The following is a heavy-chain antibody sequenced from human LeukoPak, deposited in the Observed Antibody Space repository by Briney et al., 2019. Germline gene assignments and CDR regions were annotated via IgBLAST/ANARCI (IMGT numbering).Heavy chain of an antibody. J-gene: IGHJ4*02. CDR2: ISGSGGST. Sequence: GGSLRLSCAASGFTFSNYAMHWVRQAPGKGLEWVSAISGSGGSTYYADSVKGRFTISRDNSKNTLYLQMNSLRAEDTAVYYCAKDFGVVAAVYYFDYWGQGTLVTVSS. D-gene: IGHD2-15*01. CDR3: AKDFGVVAAVYYFDY. V-gene: IGHV3-23*01. CDR1: GFTFSNYA.